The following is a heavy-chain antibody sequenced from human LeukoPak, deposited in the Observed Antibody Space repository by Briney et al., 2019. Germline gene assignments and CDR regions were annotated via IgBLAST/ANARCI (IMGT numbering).Heavy chain of an antibody. V-gene: IGHV3-9*01. CDR2: ISWNSGSI. CDR3: AELGITMIGGV. D-gene: IGHD3-10*02. J-gene: IGHJ6*04. Sequence: GGSLRLSCAASGFTFDDYAMHWVRQAPGKGLEWVSGISWNSGSIGYADSVKGRFTIPRDNAKNSLYLQMNSLRAEDTAVYYCAELGITMIGGVWGKGTTVTISS. CDR1: GFTFDDYA.